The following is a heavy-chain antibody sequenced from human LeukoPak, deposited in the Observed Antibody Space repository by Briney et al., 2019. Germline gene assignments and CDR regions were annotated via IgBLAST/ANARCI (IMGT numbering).Heavy chain of an antibody. J-gene: IGHJ4*02. Sequence: GGSLRLSCAASGFTVSSNYMSWVRQAPGKGLEWVSVIYSGGSTYYADSVKGRFTISRDNSKNTLYLQMNSLRAEDTAVYYCARDLPDWGMDYWGQGTLVTVSS. V-gene: IGHV3-53*01. CDR1: GFTVSSNY. D-gene: IGHD7-27*01. CDR2: IYSGGST. CDR3: ARDLPDWGMDY.